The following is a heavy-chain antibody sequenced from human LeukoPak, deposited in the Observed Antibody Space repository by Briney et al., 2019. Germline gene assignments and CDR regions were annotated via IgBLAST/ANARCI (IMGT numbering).Heavy chain of an antibody. CDR3: ARVGQQLVHRWFDP. CDR2: IYYSGST. J-gene: IGHJ5*02. V-gene: IGHV4-59*11. Sequence: SETLSLTCTVSGGSISSHYWSWIRQPPGKGLEWIGYIYYSGSTNYNPSLKSRVTISVDTSKNQFSLKLSSVTAADAAVYYCARVGQQLVHRWFDPWGQGTLVTVSS. CDR1: GGSISSHY. D-gene: IGHD6-13*01.